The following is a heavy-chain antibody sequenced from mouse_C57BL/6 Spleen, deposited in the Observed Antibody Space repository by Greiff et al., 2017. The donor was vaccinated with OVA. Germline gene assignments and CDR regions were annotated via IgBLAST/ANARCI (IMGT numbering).Heavy chain of an antibody. CDR3: ARSGYYGSSYYVDY. D-gene: IGHD1-1*01. Sequence: QVQLQQSGAELVRPGTSVKVSCKASGYAFTNYLIEWVQQRPGQGLEWIGVINPGSGGTNYNEKFKGKATLTADKSSSTAYMQLSSLTSEDSAVYFCARSGYYGSSYYVDYWGQGTTLTVSS. J-gene: IGHJ2*01. CDR1: GYAFTNYL. CDR2: INPGSGGT. V-gene: IGHV1-54*01.